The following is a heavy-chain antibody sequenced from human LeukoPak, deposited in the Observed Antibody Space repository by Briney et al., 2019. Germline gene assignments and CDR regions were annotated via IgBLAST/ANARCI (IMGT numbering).Heavy chain of an antibody. Sequence: ASVKVSCKASGYTFTSYGISWVRQAPGQGLEWMGIINPSGNSTSYAQKFQGRVTMTRDMSTSTVYMELSSLRSEDTAVYYCARDGQVVPAAMIEYYFDYWGQGTLVTVSS. CDR3: ARDGQVVPAAMIEYYFDY. J-gene: IGHJ4*02. CDR2: INPSGNST. CDR1: GYTFTSYG. D-gene: IGHD2-2*01. V-gene: IGHV1-46*01.